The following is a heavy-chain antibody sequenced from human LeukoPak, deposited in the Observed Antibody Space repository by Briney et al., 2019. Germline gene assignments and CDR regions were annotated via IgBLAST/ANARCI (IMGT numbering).Heavy chain of an antibody. Sequence: GGSLRLSCAASGFTFSSYGMHWVRQAPGKGLEWVAVISYDGSNKYYADSVKGRFTISRDNSKNTLYLQMNSLRAEDTAVYYCAKDPAPNYYDSSGYLEYYFDYWGQGTLVTVSS. CDR1: GFTFSSYG. J-gene: IGHJ4*02. CDR3: AKDPAPNYYDSSGYLEYYFDY. D-gene: IGHD3-22*01. CDR2: ISYDGSNK. V-gene: IGHV3-30*18.